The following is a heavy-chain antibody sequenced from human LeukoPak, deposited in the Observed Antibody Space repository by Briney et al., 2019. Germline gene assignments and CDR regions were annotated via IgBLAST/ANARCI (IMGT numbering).Heavy chain of an antibody. J-gene: IGHJ5*02. Sequence: PSETLSLTCTVSGGSISSSSYYWGWIRQPPGKGLEWIGSIYYSGSTYYNPSLKSRVTISVDTSKNQLSLKLSSVTAADTAVYYCASVCSSTSCYLNWFDPWGQGTLVTVSS. D-gene: IGHD2-2*01. CDR1: GGSISSSSYY. V-gene: IGHV4-39*01. CDR2: IYYSGST. CDR3: ASVCSSTSCYLNWFDP.